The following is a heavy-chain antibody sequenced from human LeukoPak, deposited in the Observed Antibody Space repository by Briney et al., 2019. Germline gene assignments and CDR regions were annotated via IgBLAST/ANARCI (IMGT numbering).Heavy chain of an antibody. CDR3: AREPAGYSSGRFDH. D-gene: IGHD6-19*01. J-gene: IGHJ4*02. V-gene: IGHV3-48*03. Sequence: GGSLRLSCAAPGFTFSSYEMNWVRQAPGKGLEWVSYISSSGSTIYYADSEKGRFTISRDNAKNSLYLQMNSLRAEDTAVYYCAREPAGYSSGRFDHWGREPWSPSPQ. CDR2: ISSSGSTI. CDR1: GFTFSSYE.